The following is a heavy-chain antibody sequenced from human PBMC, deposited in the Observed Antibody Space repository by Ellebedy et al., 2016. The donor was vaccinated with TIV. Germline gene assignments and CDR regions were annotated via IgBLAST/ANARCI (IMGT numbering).Heavy chain of an antibody. CDR3: AREYLGFDP. Sequence: PGGSLRLSCAVSGFTFSSYSMNWVRQAPGKVLEWVSSISNSGGYMFQADGVKGRVTISRDNANKTLYLQMNSMRAEDTAVYYCAREYLGFDPWGQGILVTVSA. V-gene: IGHV3-21*01. D-gene: IGHD3-10*01. J-gene: IGHJ5*01. CDR1: GFTFSSYS. CDR2: ISNSGGYM.